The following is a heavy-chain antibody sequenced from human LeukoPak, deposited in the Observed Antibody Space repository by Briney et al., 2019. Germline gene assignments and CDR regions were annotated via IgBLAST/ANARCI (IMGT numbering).Heavy chain of an antibody. V-gene: IGHV1-46*01. D-gene: IGHD2-21*02. CDR3: ARGYCGGDCYPNWFDP. Sequence: ASVKVSCKASGYTFTSYGISWVRQAPGQGLEWMGIINPSGGSTSYAQKFQGRVTMTRDMSTSTVYMELSSLRSEDTAVYYCARGYCGGDCYPNWFDPWGQGTLVTVSS. J-gene: IGHJ5*02. CDR1: GYTFTSYG. CDR2: INPSGGST.